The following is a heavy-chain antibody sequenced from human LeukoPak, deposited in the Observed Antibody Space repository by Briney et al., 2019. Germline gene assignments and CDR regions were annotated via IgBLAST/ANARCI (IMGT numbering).Heavy chain of an antibody. CDR3: ARGLTGTTSFDY. V-gene: IGHV4-59*12. Sequence: SETLSLTCTVSGGSISSYYWNWIRQPPGKGLEWLGYIHYSGSTKYNPSLESRVTISVDTSKNQFSLKLSSVTAADTAVYYCARGLTGTTSFDYWGQGTLVTVSS. CDR2: IHYSGST. CDR1: GGSISSYY. J-gene: IGHJ4*02. D-gene: IGHD1-7*01.